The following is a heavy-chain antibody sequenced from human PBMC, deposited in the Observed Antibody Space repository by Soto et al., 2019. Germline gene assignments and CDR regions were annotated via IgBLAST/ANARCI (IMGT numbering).Heavy chain of an antibody. V-gene: IGHV1-69*06. Sequence: SVKVSCKASRGSLSTNPISWVRQAPGQGLEWMGGTGSGTGPGNHAQKFQGRLTVTADKSTSTVYMELTNLSSEDTAVYYCARRDSGGFYRFFDSWGQGTLVTVS. D-gene: IGHD2-15*01. CDR3: ARRDSGGFYRFFDS. CDR2: TGSGTGPG. J-gene: IGHJ4*02. CDR1: RGSLSTNP.